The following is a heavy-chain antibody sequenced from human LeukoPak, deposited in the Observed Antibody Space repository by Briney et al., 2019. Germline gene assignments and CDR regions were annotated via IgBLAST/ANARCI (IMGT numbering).Heavy chain of an antibody. Sequence: PGGSLRLSCAASAFTFSSYGMHWVRQAPGKGLAWVAYITYDGSNKYYADSVRGRFTISRDNSKNTLYLQMNSLRVEDTAVYYCAKDWNYYGSGNYYDSWGYWGQGTLVSVSS. CDR1: AFTFSSYG. D-gene: IGHD3-10*01. CDR2: ITYDGSNK. CDR3: AKDWNYYGSGNYYDSWGY. V-gene: IGHV3-30*02. J-gene: IGHJ4*02.